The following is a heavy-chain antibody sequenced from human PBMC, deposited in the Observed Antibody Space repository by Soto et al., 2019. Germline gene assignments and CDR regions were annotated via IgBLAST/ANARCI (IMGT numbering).Heavy chain of an antibody. V-gene: IGHV3-33*01. CDR3: ARVDTRWCVYYYYYGMDV. CDR1: GFTFSSYG. Sequence: QVQLVESGGGVVQPGRSLRLSCAASGFTFSSYGMHWVRQAPGKGLEWVAVIWYDGSNKYYADSVKDRFTISRDNSKNTLYLQMNSLRAEDTAVYYCARVDTRWCVYYYYYGMDVWGEGTTVTVSS. D-gene: IGHD2-21*01. CDR2: IWYDGSNK. J-gene: IGHJ6*04.